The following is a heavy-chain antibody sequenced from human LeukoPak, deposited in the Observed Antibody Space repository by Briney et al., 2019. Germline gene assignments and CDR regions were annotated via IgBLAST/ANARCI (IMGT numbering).Heavy chain of an antibody. CDR2: INPNSGGT. J-gene: IGHJ3*02. D-gene: IGHD3-3*01. Sequence: GASVKVSCKASGYTFTGHYMHWVRQAPGQGLEWMGWINPNSGGTNYAQKFQGRVTMTRDTSISTAYMELSRLRSDDTAVYYCAGRTYYDFWSGYPGTDDAFDIWGQGTMVTVSS. CDR3: AGRTYYDFWSGYPGTDDAFDI. CDR1: GYTFTGHY. V-gene: IGHV1-2*02.